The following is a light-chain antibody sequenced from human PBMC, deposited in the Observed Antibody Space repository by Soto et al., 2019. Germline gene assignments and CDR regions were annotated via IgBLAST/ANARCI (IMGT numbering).Light chain of an antibody. CDR1: QSVDAY. CDR2: DAS. CDR3: HPRSKCPYT. Sequence: VLTQSPATLSLSPGERATLSCRASQSVDAYLLWFQQKPGQPPRLLIYDASNRASGIPARFSGSGSGTDFTLTISRLEPEDLAVYFCHPRSKCPYTFGPGTKLQIK. J-gene: IGKJ2*01. V-gene: IGKV3-11*01.